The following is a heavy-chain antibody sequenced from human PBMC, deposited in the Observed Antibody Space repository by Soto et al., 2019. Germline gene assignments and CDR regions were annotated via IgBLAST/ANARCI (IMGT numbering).Heavy chain of an antibody. Sequence: QVQLVQSGAEVKKPGSSVKVSCKASGGTFSSYAISWVRQAPGQGLEWMGGIIPILGTANYAQKFQGRVTITAVESTSTVYMELSSLRSEDTAVYYCARQLAYCGGDCYSGLDYWGQGTLLTVSS. V-gene: IGHV1-69*01. CDR1: GGTFSSYA. D-gene: IGHD2-21*02. CDR2: IIPILGTA. CDR3: ARQLAYCGGDCYSGLDY. J-gene: IGHJ4*02.